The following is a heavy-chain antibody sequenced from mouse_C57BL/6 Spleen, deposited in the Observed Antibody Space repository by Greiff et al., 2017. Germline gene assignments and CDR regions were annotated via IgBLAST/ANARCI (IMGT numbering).Heavy chain of an antibody. CDR1: GYTFTSYG. Sequence: QVQLKQSGAELARPGASVKLSCKASGYTFTSYGISWVKQRTGQGLEWIGEIYPRSGNTYYNEKFKGKATLTADKSSSTAYMELRSLTSEDSAVYFCARFGSSPWAMDYWGQGTSVTVSS. J-gene: IGHJ4*01. V-gene: IGHV1-81*01. CDR3: ARFGSSPWAMDY. D-gene: IGHD1-1*01. CDR2: IYPRSGNT.